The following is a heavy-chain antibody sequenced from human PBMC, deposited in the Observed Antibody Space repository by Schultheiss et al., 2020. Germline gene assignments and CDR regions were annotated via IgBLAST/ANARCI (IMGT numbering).Heavy chain of an antibody. V-gene: IGHV4-59*12. CDR1: GDSSNNYY. J-gene: IGHJ6*02. CDR2: VHDSGTT. Sequence: SETLSLTCVVSGDSSNNYYWNWIRQSPGKGLEWIGHVHDSGTTNYHPSLNSRVTISLDTSRSQFSLKLSSVTAADTAVYYCARYRRYSSSWHYYYGMDVWGQGTTVTVSS. CDR3: ARYRRYSSSWHYYYGMDV. D-gene: IGHD6-13*01.